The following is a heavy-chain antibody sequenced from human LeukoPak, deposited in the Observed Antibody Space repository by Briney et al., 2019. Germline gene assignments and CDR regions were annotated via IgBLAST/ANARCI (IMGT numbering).Heavy chain of an antibody. CDR1: GFTFSSFS. D-gene: IGHD6-13*01. V-gene: IGHV3-48*01. CDR3: GRGGSTGSWFNY. J-gene: IGHJ4*02. CDR2: IHSTSSPI. Sequence: GGSLRLSCAASGFTFSSFSMTWVRQAPGKGLEWISYIHSTSSPIYYADSVKGRFTVSRDSAKNSLYPQMNSLTAEDTAVYYCGRGGSTGSWFNYWGQGTLVTVSS.